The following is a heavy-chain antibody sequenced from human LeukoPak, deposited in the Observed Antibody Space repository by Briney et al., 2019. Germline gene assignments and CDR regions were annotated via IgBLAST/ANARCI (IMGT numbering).Heavy chain of an antibody. V-gene: IGHV4-39*02. Sequence: SETLSLTCTVSGGSISSSSYYWGWSRQPPGKGLEWIGSIYYSGSTYYNPSLKSRVTISVDTSKNHFSLKLSSVTAADTAVYYCATYYYDSSGPGDWGQGTLVTVSS. J-gene: IGHJ4*02. CDR1: GGSISSSSYY. CDR2: IYYSGST. D-gene: IGHD3-22*01. CDR3: ATYYYDSSGPGD.